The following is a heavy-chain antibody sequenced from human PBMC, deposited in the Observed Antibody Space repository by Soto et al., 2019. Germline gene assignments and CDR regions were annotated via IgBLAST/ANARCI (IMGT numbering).Heavy chain of an antibody. CDR3: ARDRDDFWSGYRPPVYFDY. J-gene: IGHJ4*02. V-gene: IGHV4-4*07. CDR2: IYTSGST. Sequence: PENLSLTCTVSGGSISSYYGSWIRQPAGKGLEWIGRIYTSGSTNYKPSLKSRVTMSGDTSKNQFSLKLSSVTAADTAVYYCARDRDDFWSGYRPPVYFDYWGQGTLVTVSS. D-gene: IGHD3-3*01. CDR1: GGSISSYY.